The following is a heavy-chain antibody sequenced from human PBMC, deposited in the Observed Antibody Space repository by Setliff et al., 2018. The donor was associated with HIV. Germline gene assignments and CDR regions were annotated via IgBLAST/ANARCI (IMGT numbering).Heavy chain of an antibody. CDR1: GGSISSGSYY. D-gene: IGHD3-10*01. Sequence: SSETLSLTCSVSGGSISSGSYYWSWIRQHPGKGLEWIGYIYYTGSTYFNPSLKSRVTLSIDTSKNQFSLKLSSVTAADTAVYYCARDRYAGEIDYWGQGTLVTVSS. CDR2: IYYTGST. CDR3: ARDRYAGEIDY. V-gene: IGHV4-31*03. J-gene: IGHJ4*02.